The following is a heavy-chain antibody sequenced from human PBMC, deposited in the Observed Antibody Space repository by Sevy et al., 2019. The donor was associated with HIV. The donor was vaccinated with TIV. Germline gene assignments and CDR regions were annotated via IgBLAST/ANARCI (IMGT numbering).Heavy chain of an antibody. CDR3: ARDKEPYYYDSSGYYPGSHAFDI. D-gene: IGHD3-22*01. CDR2: ISSSSYI. CDR1: GFTFSKYW. V-gene: IGHV3-21*01. J-gene: IGHJ3*02. Sequence: GGSLRLSCAASGFTFSKYWMSWVRQAPGKGLEWVSSISSSSYIYYADSVKGGFTISRDNAKNSLYLQMNSLRAEETDVYYCARDKEPYYYDSSGYYPGSHAFDIWGQGTMVTVSS.